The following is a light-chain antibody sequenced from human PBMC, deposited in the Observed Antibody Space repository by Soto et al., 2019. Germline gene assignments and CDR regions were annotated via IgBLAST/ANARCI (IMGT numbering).Light chain of an antibody. CDR3: QQRSNWSWK. CDR1: QSVSSY. J-gene: IGKJ1*01. CDR2: DAS. V-gene: IGKV3-11*01. Sequence: EIVLTQSPATLSLSPGERATLSCRASQSVSSYLAWYQQKPGQAPRLLIYDASNRATGIPARFSGSGSGTDFTLTIISLEPEDFVVYYCQQRSNWSWKFGQGTKG.